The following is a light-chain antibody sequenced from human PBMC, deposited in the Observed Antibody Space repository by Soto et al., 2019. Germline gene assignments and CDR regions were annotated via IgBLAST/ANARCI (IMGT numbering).Light chain of an antibody. J-gene: IGKJ1*01. CDR2: DAS. V-gene: IGKV3-15*01. CDR1: QSISSN. CDR3: QQYNNWPRT. Sequence: EIAMTQSPATLSVSPGERATLSCRASQSISSNLAWYQQKPGQAPRLLIFDASSRANGIPARFSGSGSGTEFTLTISSLQSEDFAVYYCQQYNNWPRTFGQGTKVDIK.